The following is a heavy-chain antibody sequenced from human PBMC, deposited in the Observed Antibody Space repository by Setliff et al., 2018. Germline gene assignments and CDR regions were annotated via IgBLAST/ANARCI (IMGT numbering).Heavy chain of an antibody. D-gene: IGHD3-10*01. Sequence: SETLSLTCTVSGGSFNAYSWTWIRQSAGKGLEWIGRMHNSGSTNYNSFFQGRVSISVDESKTQFSLNLYSVTAEDTALYYCARDGVFYAMDVWGHGTTVTVSS. CDR3: ARDGVFYAMDV. CDR2: MHNSGST. J-gene: IGHJ6*02. V-gene: IGHV4-4*07. CDR1: GGSFNAYS.